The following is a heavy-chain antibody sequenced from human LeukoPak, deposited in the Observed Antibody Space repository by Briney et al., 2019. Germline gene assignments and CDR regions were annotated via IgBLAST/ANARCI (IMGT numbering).Heavy chain of an antibody. V-gene: IGHV3-23*01. CDR2: ISGSGGST. CDR1: GFTFSSYA. J-gene: IGHJ6*02. Sequence: GGSLRLSCAASGFTFSSYAMSWVRQAPGKGLEWVSAISGSGGSTYYADSVKGRFTISRDNSKNTLYLQMNSLRAEDTAVYYCAKEEMGSDYYYYGMDVWGQGTTVTVSS. D-gene: IGHD5-24*01. CDR3: AKEEMGSDYYYYGMDV.